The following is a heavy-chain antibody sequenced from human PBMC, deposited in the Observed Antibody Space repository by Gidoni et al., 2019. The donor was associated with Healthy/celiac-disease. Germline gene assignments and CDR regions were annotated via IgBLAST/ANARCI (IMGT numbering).Heavy chain of an antibody. Sequence: EVQLVESGGGLVKPGGSLRLSCAASGFTFSSYSMNWVRQAPGKGLEWVSSISSSSSYIYYADSVKGRFTISRDNAKNSLYLQMNSLRAEDTAVYYCTTPTMVRGVAAGYWGQGTLVTVSS. CDR3: TTPTMVRGVAAGY. J-gene: IGHJ4*02. D-gene: IGHD3-10*01. CDR1: GFTFSSYS. CDR2: ISSSSSYI. V-gene: IGHV3-21*01.